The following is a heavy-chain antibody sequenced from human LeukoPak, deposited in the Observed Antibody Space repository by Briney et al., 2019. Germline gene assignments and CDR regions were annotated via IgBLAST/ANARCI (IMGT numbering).Heavy chain of an antibody. J-gene: IGHJ4*02. CDR2: INHSGST. CDR3: ATGEFGGSYRFDY. D-gene: IGHD3-10*01. V-gene: IGHV4-34*01. CDR1: GGSISSYY. Sequence: SETLSLTCTVSGGSISSYYWSWIRQPPGKGLEWIGEINHSGSTNYNPSLKSRVTISVDTSKNQFSLKLSSVTAADTAVYYCATGEFGGSYRFDYWGQGTLVTVSS.